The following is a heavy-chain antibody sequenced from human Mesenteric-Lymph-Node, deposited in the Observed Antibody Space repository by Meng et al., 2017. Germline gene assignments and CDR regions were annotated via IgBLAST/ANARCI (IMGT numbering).Heavy chain of an antibody. J-gene: IGHJ4*02. V-gene: IGHV4-4*02. D-gene: IGHD2-2*01. Sequence: VQASWLGLWKSWVSRSPTSPVVGGSIVRDNWGTLVSQSPGKGLEWIGEIWHSGSNYNSSLQSRVTISIDRSKNQFSLNLRSVTAADTAVYYCATSGWGGTTCYPVLRWGRGIMVTVSS. CDR1: GGSIVRDNW. CDR3: ATSGWGGTTCYPVLR. CDR2: IWHSGS.